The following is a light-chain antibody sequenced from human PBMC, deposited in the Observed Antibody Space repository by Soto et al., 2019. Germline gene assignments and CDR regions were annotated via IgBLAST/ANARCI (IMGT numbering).Light chain of an antibody. CDR1: SSDVGGYNY. Sequence: QSALTQPPSASGSPGQSVTISCTGTSSDVGGYNYVSWYQQHPGKAPKLMIYEVSKRPSGVSNRFSGSTSGNTASLTISGLQAEDESDYFCCSYVASSTLVFGGGTKVTVL. V-gene: IGLV2-23*02. CDR2: EVS. J-gene: IGLJ3*02. CDR3: CSYVASSTLV.